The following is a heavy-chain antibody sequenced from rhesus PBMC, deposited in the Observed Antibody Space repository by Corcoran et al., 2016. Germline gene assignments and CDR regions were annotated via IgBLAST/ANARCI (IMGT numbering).Heavy chain of an antibody. J-gene: IGHJ4*01. CDR3: ARSIAAAVFDY. CDR2: IYGCSTST. D-gene: IGHD6-25*01. Sequence: QVQLQESGPGVVKPSETLSLTCAVSGGSISDSYRWSWIRQPPGKGLEWIGYIYGCSTSTNYNPSLKSRVTISKDTSKNQFSLKLSSVTAADTAVYYCARSIAAAVFDYWGQGVLVTVSS. CDR1: GGSISDSYR. V-gene: IGHV4S10*01.